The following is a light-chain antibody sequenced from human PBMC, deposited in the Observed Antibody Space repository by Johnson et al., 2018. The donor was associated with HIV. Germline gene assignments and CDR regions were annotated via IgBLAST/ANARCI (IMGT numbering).Light chain of an antibody. CDR1: SSNIGNNY. V-gene: IGLV1-51*01. CDR2: DNN. Sequence: QSVLTQPPSVSAAPGQKVTISCSGSSSNIGNNYVSWYQHLPGTAPKLLIYDNNKRPSGIPDRFSGSKSGTSATLRITGLQTGDEADYYCGTWDSSLSAFYVFGTGTKVTVL. J-gene: IGLJ1*01. CDR3: GTWDSSLSAFYV.